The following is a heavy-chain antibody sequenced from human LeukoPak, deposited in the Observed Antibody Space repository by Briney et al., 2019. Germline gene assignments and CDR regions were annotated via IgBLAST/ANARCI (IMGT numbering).Heavy chain of an antibody. CDR2: ISGSGGST. Sequence: GGSLRLSCAASGFTFSSYATSWVRQAPGKGLEWVSAISGSGGSTYYADSVKGRFTISRDNSKNTLYLQMNSLRAEDTAVYYCAKGAAYYYDSSGYLGAFDIWGQGTMVTVSS. CDR3: AKGAAYYYDSSGYLGAFDI. D-gene: IGHD3-22*01. J-gene: IGHJ3*02. CDR1: GFTFSSYA. V-gene: IGHV3-23*01.